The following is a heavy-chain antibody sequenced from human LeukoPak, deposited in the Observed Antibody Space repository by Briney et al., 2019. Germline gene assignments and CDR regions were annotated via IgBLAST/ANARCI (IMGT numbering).Heavy chain of an antibody. CDR3: ARDYDYFWGSPGIFDY. D-gene: IGHD3-16*01. Sequence: PGGSLRLSCAASGFTFDDYGMSWVRQAPGKGLEWVSGINWNGGSTGYADSVKGRFTISRDNAKNSLYLQMNSLRAEDTALYYWARDYDYFWGSPGIFDYGGQGTLVTVSS. V-gene: IGHV3-20*04. J-gene: IGHJ4*02. CDR2: INWNGGST. CDR1: GFTFDDYG.